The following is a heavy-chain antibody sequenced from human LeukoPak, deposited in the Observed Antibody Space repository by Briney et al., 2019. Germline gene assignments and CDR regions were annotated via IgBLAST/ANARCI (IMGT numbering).Heavy chain of an antibody. V-gene: IGHV4-4*07. CDR2: IYTSGST. J-gene: IGHJ4*02. Sequence: SETLSLTCTVSGGSISSYYWSWIRQPAGKGLEWLGRIYTSGSTNYNPSLKSRVTMSVDTSKNQFSLKLSSVTAADTAVYYCARTNSSGWWNYFDYWGQGTLVTVSS. D-gene: IGHD6-19*01. CDR3: ARTNSSGWWNYFDY. CDR1: GGSISSYY.